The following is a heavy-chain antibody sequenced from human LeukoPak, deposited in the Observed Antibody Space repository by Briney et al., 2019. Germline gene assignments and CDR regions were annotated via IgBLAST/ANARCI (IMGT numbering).Heavy chain of an antibody. CDR3: ARDRRAYYYDSSGYYYAGC. Sequence: VASVKVSCKASGYTFTSYYVHWVRQAPGQGLEWMGIINPSGGSTSYAQKFQGRVTMTSDTSTSTVYMDLSSLRSEDTAVYYCARDRRAYYYDSSGYYYAGCWGQGTLVTVSS. J-gene: IGHJ4*02. D-gene: IGHD3-22*01. CDR1: GYTFTSYY. CDR2: INPSGGST. V-gene: IGHV1-46*03.